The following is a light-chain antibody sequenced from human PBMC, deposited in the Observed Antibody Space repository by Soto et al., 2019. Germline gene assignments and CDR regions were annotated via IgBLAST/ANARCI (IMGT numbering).Light chain of an antibody. CDR2: AAS. J-gene: IGKJ4*01. CDR1: QSISNN. Sequence: DIQMTQSPSSLSASVGDRVTITCRASQSISNNLNWYQQKPGKAPRPLIYAASSLQSGVPSRFSGSGSGTDFTLVINSLQPEDFTTYYCQQSYRTPLTFGGGTKVEIK. V-gene: IGKV1-39*01. CDR3: QQSYRTPLT.